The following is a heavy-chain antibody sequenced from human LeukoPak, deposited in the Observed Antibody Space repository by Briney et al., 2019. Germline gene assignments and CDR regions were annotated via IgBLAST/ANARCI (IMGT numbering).Heavy chain of an antibody. CDR1: GSTFSSYG. CDR3: ARDPTGNPAASSIDY. Sequence: GGSLRLSCAASGSTFSSYGMHWVRQAPGKGLEWVAVIWYDGSNKYYADSVKGRFTISRDNSKNTLYLQMNSLRAEDTAVYYCARDPTGNPAASSIDYWGQGTLVTVSS. D-gene: IGHD2-2*01. V-gene: IGHV3-33*01. J-gene: IGHJ4*02. CDR2: IWYDGSNK.